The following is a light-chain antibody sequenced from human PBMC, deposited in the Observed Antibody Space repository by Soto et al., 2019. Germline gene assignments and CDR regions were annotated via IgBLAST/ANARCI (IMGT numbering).Light chain of an antibody. Sequence: QLVLTQSPSASASLGASVKLTCTLSSGHSSYAIAWHQQQPEKGPRYLMKLNSDGSHNKGDGIPDRFSGSSSGAERYLTISSRQSEDEADYYCQTWDTGILFGGGTKLNVL. CDR1: SGHSSYA. V-gene: IGLV4-69*01. CDR3: QTWDTGIL. CDR2: LNSDGSH. J-gene: IGLJ3*02.